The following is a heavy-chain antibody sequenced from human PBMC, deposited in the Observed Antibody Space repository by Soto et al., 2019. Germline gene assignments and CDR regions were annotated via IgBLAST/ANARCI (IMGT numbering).Heavy chain of an antibody. CDR3: ARDIANYGGNFYYYYGMDV. J-gene: IGHJ6*02. CDR1: GVSISSYY. CDR2: IYYSGST. V-gene: IGHV4-59*01. D-gene: IGHD4-17*01. Sequence: AETLSLTCTVSGVSISSYYWSWIRQPPGKGLEWIGYIYYSGSTNYNPSLKSRVTISVDTSKNQLSLKLSSVTAADTAVYYCARDIANYGGNFYYYYGMDVWGQGTTVTVSS.